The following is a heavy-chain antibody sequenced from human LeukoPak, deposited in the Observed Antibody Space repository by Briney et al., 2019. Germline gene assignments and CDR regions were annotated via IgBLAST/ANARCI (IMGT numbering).Heavy chain of an antibody. Sequence: GRSLTLSCAASGFTFSRYAMHWVRQAPGKGLEWLAVISYDGSDKYYGDSVKGRVTISRDNSEDTLYLEMESLRPEDTAVYYCAKDLNYGAGSYYYFYGMDVWGQGTTVTVSS. CDR1: GFTFSRYA. J-gene: IGHJ6*02. D-gene: IGHD3-10*01. CDR3: AKDLNYGAGSYYYFYGMDV. V-gene: IGHV3-30*18. CDR2: ISYDGSDK.